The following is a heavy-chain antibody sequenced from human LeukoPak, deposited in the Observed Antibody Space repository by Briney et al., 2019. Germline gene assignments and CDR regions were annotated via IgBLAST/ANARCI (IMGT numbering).Heavy chain of an antibody. CDR3: ARCSSSWYGGVKFDP. D-gene: IGHD6-13*01. CDR1: GGSFSGYY. J-gene: IGHJ5*02. CDR2: INHSGST. V-gene: IGHV4-34*01. Sequence: PSETLSLTCAVYGGSFSGYYWSWIRQPPGKGLEWIGEINHSGSTNYNPSLKSRVTISVDTSKNQFSLKLSSVTAADTAVYYCARCSSSWYGGVKFDPWGQGTLVTVSS.